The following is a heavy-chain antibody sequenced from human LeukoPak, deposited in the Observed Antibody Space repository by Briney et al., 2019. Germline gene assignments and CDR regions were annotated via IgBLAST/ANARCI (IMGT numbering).Heavy chain of an antibody. CDR1: GLTFSSYA. D-gene: IGHD5-12*01. V-gene: IGHV3-30*18. Sequence: TGGSLRLSCAASGLTFSSYAMNWVRQAPGKGLEWVAIISYDGSNKYYADSVKGRFTISRDNSKNTLYLQMNSLRTEDTAVYYCAKDRYSTHNWFDPWGQGTLVTVSS. CDR2: ISYDGSNK. J-gene: IGHJ5*02. CDR3: AKDRYSTHNWFDP.